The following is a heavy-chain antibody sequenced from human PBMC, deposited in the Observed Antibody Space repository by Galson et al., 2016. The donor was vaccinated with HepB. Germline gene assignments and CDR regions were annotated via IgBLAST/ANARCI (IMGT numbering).Heavy chain of an antibody. D-gene: IGHD7-27*01. J-gene: IGHJ4*02. CDR1: GYTFTNYW. CDR2: IYPGDSDA. Sequence: QSGAEVKKPGESLRISCSASGYTFTNYWIGWVRQMPGKGLEWMGIIYPGDSDARYNPSFQGRFTIARDNSKNSLYLQMNSLRPEDTALYYCAKDLSLQHLGLDYWGQGTLVTVSS. CDR3: AKDLSLQHLGLDY. V-gene: IGHV5-51*01.